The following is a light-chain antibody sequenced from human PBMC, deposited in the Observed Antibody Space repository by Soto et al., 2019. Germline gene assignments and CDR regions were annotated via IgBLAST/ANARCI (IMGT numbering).Light chain of an antibody. J-gene: IGKJ4*01. CDR3: QQSYTACS. V-gene: IGKV1-39*01. Sequence: DVQMTQSPSSLSASVGDRVTITCRASQSVTTYLNWYQVRPGKAPKLLIYATSNLQSGVPLRFSGSGSGTAFTLTISSLQPEDFATYYCQQSYTACSFGGGTKVEIK. CDR2: ATS. CDR1: QSVTTY.